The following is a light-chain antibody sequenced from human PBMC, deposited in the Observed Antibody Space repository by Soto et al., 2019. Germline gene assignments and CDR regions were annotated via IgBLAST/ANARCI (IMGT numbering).Light chain of an antibody. CDR2: GAS. Sequence: DIQLTQSPSFLSASVGYRFTISCRASQDMSTYVAWYQQKPVEAPKLLIYGASTLRSGVPSRFSGSESGAVFTLTISSLQPEDFATYYCQQLHSYPITFGQGTRLEIK. CDR1: QDMSTY. CDR3: QQLHSYPIT. J-gene: IGKJ5*01. V-gene: IGKV1-9*01.